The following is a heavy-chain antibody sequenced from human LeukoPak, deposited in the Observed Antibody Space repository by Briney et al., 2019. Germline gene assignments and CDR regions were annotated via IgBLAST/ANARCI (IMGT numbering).Heavy chain of an antibody. Sequence: GRSLRLSCAASGFTFSSYSMNWVRQAPGKGLEWVSSISSSSSYIYYADSVKGRFTISRDNAKNSLYLQMNSLRAEDTAVYYCARDHLKGGGFAFDIWGQGTMVTVSS. CDR2: ISSSSSYI. CDR1: GFTFSSYS. D-gene: IGHD3-16*01. J-gene: IGHJ3*02. V-gene: IGHV3-21*01. CDR3: ARDHLKGGGFAFDI.